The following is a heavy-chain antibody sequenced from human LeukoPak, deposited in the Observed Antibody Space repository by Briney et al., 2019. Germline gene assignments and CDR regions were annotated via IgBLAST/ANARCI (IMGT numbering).Heavy chain of an antibody. Sequence: PSETLSLTCAVYGGSLSGYYWSWIRQPPGKGLGWVGEINHSGSTNYNPSLKSRVTISVDTSKNQFSLKLSSVTAADTAVYYCARLARYLAARPNDYWGQGTLVTVSS. CDR3: ARLARYLAARPNDY. CDR1: GGSLSGYY. D-gene: IGHD6-6*01. CDR2: INHSGST. J-gene: IGHJ4*02. V-gene: IGHV4-34*01.